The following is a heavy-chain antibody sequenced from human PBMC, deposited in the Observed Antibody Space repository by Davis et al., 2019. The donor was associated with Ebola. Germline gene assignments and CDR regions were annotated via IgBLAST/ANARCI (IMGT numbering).Heavy chain of an antibody. CDR2: ISADGNYK. CDR3: VTDRLWSVGYSEYFQH. CDR1: GFSFITYA. V-gene: IGHV3-30-3*01. Sequence: PGGSLRLSCTASGFSFITYALHWVRQAPGRGLEWVTLISADGNYKYYSDSAKGRFTISRDNSRNTLYLQMNSLRPEDTALYYCVTDRLWSVGYSEYFQHWGRGTLVTVSS. J-gene: IGHJ1*01. D-gene: IGHD3-3*01.